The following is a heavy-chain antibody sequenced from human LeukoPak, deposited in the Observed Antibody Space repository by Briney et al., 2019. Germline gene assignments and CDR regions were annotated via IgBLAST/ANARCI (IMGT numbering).Heavy chain of an antibody. CDR3: ARLDCISDTCYNY. Sequence: SETLSLTCIVSGDSISSDYWSWIRQSPGKGLEWIGYINYSGSSEYNPSLKSRVTISVDRSKNQVSLKMRSVTAADTAVYYCARLDCISDTCYNYWALGALVTVCS. J-gene: IGHJ4*02. CDR2: INYSGSS. D-gene: IGHD2-21*01. CDR1: GDSISSDY. V-gene: IGHV4-59*08.